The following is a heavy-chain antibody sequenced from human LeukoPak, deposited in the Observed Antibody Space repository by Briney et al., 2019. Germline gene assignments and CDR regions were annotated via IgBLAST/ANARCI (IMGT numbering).Heavy chain of an antibody. J-gene: IGHJ1*01. CDR3: ARGSYGSGSYYAEYFQH. D-gene: IGHD3-10*01. Sequence: PSETLSLTCTVSGGSISSSSYYWGWVRQPPGKGLEWIGSMYYSGRTYYNPSLKSRVTISVDTSKNQFSLKLSSVTAADTAVYYCARGSYGSGSYYAEYFQHWGQGTLVTVSS. CDR1: GGSISSSSYY. CDR2: MYYSGRT. V-gene: IGHV4-39*07.